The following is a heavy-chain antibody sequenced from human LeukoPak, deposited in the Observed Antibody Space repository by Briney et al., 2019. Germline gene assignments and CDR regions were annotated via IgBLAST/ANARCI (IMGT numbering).Heavy chain of an antibody. J-gene: IGHJ4*02. Sequence: SETLSLTCTVSGGSISSSSYYWGWIRQPPGKGLEWIGSIYYSGNTYYNPSLKSRVTISVDTSKNQFSLKLSSVTAADTAVYFCARLPRGSVTTGYYFDYWGQGTLVTVSS. CDR3: ARLPRGSVTTGYYFDY. V-gene: IGHV4-39*01. CDR2: IYYSGNT. D-gene: IGHD1-1*01. CDR1: GGSISSSSYY.